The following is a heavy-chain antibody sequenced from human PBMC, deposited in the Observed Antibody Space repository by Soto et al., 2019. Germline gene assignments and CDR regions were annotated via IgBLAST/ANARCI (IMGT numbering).Heavy chain of an antibody. CDR3: ARDRTPRSPRTSCYTY. CDR2: ISAYNGNT. J-gene: IGHJ4*02. CDR1: GYTFTCYG. V-gene: IGHV1-18*01. D-gene: IGHD2-2*02. Sequence: ASVKVSCTASGYTFTCYGISWVRQAPGQGLEWMGWISAYNGNTNYAQKLQGRVTMTTDTSTSTAYMELRSLRSDDTAVYYCARDRTPRSPRTSCYTYWGQGTLVTVSS.